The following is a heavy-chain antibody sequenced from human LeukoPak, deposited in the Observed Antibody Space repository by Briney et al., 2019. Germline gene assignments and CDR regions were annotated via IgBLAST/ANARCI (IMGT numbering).Heavy chain of an antibody. J-gene: IGHJ4*02. V-gene: IGHV4-59*08. D-gene: IGHD1-7*01. CDR1: GGSIDSYY. CDR2: IYYTGST. Sequence: PSETLSLTCTVSGGSIDSYYWSWIRQSPGKGLESIGHIYYTGSTIYNPSLQSRVTISVDTSKNQFSLNLSSVTAADTAAYYCARRRNWNSPYYFDYWGQGTLVTVSS. CDR3: ARRRNWNSPYYFDY.